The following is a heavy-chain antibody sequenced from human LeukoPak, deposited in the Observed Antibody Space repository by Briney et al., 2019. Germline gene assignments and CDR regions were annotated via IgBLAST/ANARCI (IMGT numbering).Heavy chain of an antibody. CDR2: ISSSGSTI. V-gene: IGHV3-48*03. Sequence: GGSLRLSCAASGFTFSSYEMNWVRQAPGKGLEWVSYISSSGSTIYYADSVKGRFTISRDNAKNSLYLQMNSLRAEDTAVYYCARDRTHRGDYRAFDYWGQGTLVTVSS. CDR1: GFTFSSYE. CDR3: ARDRTHRGDYRAFDY. J-gene: IGHJ4*02. D-gene: IGHD4-17*01.